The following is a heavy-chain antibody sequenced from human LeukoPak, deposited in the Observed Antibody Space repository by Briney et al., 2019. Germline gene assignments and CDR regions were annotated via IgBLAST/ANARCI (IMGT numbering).Heavy chain of an antibody. D-gene: IGHD1-26*01. CDR2: INPNSGGT. CDR3: ARVLSRGSSPFGY. Sequence: ASVKVSCRASGYTFTGYYMRWVRQAPGQGLEWMGWINPNSGGTNYAQKFQGRVTMTRDTSISTAYMELSRLRSDDTAVYYCARVLSRGSSPFGYWGQGTLVTVSS. V-gene: IGHV1-2*02. CDR1: GYTFTGYY. J-gene: IGHJ4*02.